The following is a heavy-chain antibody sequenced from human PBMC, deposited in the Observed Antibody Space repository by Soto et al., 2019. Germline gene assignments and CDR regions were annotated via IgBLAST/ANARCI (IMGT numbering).Heavy chain of an antibody. J-gene: IGHJ5*02. CDR2: TYYRYKWYN. CDR3: VRAGVPAGSDDWFDP. CDR1: VDSVSSNIAG. V-gene: IGHV6-1*01. Sequence: SQTLSLTCVISVDSVSSNIAGWNWIRQSPSRGLEWLGRTYYRYKWYNEYAVFVESRIIIIADTSKNQCSLQLNSVTPEDTAVYYCVRAGVPAGSDDWFDPWGQGALVTVSS. D-gene: IGHD2-2*01.